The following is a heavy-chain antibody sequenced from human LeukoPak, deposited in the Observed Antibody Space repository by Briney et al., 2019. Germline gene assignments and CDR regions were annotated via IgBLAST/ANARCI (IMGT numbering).Heavy chain of an antibody. CDR3: ARSKNYAFDF. J-gene: IGHJ4*02. D-gene: IGHD1-7*01. V-gene: IGHV6-1*01. CDR1: GDSVPGSGVG. CDR2: TYYWSKWYY. Sequence: SQTLSLTCVVSGDSVPGSGVGWHWIRQSPSRGLEWLGKTYYWSKWYYDYAISVKSRITIKPDTPRNQFSLQLDSVTPDDTAMYFCARSKNYAFDFWGPGVLVTVSS.